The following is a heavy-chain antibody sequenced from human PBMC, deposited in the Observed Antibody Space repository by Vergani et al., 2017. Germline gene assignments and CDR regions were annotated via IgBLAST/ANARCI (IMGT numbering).Heavy chain of an antibody. V-gene: IGHV3-33*01. Sequence: QVQLVESGGGVVQPGRSLRLSCAASGFTFSSYGMHWVRQAPGKGLEWVAVIWYDGSNKYYADSVKGRFTISRDNSKNTLYLQMNSLRAEDTAVYYCARYLGIAAALGYWGQGTLVTVSS. CDR2: IWYDGSNK. CDR1: GFTFSSYG. D-gene: IGHD6-13*01. J-gene: IGHJ4*02. CDR3: ARYLGIAAALGY.